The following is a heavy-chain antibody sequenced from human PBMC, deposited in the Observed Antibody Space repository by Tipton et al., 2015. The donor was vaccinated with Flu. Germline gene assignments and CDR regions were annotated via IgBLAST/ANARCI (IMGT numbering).Heavy chain of an antibody. D-gene: IGHD6-13*01. J-gene: IGHJ4*02. Sequence: TLSLTCTVSGDSISTTSYYWTWIRQHPGEGLEWIGYIYNGGSPAYNSSLKSRVSISIDTSKNQFSLNMRSVTAADTAVYYCARVGWQQPSPYYWGQGTSVTVSS. V-gene: IGHV4-31*03. CDR3: ARVGWQQPSPYY. CDR1: GDSISTTSYY. CDR2: IYNGGSP.